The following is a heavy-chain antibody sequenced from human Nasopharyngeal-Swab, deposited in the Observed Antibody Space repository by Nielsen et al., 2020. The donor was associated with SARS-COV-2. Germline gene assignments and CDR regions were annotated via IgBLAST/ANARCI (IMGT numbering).Heavy chain of an antibody. D-gene: IGHD6-13*01. J-gene: IGHJ6*02. CDR3: ARGGSSSWYYYYYGMDV. Sequence: GSLRLSCAVYGGSFSGYYWSWIRQPPGKGLEWIGEINHSGSTNYNPSLKSRVTISVDTSKNQFSLKLSSVTAADTAGYYCARGGSSSWYYYYYGMDVWGQGTTVTVSS. CDR1: GGSFSGYY. V-gene: IGHV4-34*01. CDR2: INHSGST.